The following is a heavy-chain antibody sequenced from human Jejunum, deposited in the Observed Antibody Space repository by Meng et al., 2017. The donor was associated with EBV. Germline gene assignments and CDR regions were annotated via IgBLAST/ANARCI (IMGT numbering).Heavy chain of an antibody. CDR1: GGSVSTASYY. D-gene: IGHD3-22*01. CDR2: IYYSGNT. Sequence: VRLQESGPGLVKPSETLSLTCTVSGGSVSTASYYWSWIRQSPGKGLEWIGYIYYSGNTNYNPSLKSRATITVDTSKNQFSLKLSSVTAADTAVYYCARVVDYYERSGYPDFWGQGTLVTVSS. J-gene: IGHJ4*02. V-gene: IGHV4-61*01. CDR3: ARVVDYYERSGYPDF.